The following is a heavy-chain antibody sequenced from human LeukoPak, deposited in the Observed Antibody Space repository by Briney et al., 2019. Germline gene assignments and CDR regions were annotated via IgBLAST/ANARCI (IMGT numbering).Heavy chain of an antibody. D-gene: IGHD2/OR15-2a*01. CDR3: ASEIWPYYYGMDV. Sequence: QPGGSLRLSCAASGFTFSSYSMNWVRQAPGKGLEWVSYISSSSSTIYYADSVKGRFTISRDNAKNSLYLQMNSLRAEDTAVYYCASEIWPYYYGMDVWGQGTTVTVSS. V-gene: IGHV3-48*01. J-gene: IGHJ6*02. CDR1: GFTFSSYS. CDR2: ISSSSSTI.